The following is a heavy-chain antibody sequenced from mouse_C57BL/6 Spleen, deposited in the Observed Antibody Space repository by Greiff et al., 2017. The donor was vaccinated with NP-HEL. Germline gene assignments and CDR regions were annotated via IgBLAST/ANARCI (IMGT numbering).Heavy chain of an antibody. Sequence: VQLQQSGAELARPGASVKLSCKASGYTFTSYGISWVKQRTGQGLEWIGEIYPRSGNTYYNEKFKGKATLTADKSSSTAYMELRSLTSEDSAVYFCARGYYYGSSYGAMDYWGQGTSVTVSS. CDR3: ARGYYYGSSYGAMDY. J-gene: IGHJ4*01. V-gene: IGHV1-81*01. D-gene: IGHD1-1*01. CDR1: GYTFTSYG. CDR2: IYPRSGNT.